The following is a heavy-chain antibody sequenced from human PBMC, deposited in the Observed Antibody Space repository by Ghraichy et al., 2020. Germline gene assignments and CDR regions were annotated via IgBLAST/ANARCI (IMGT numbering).Heavy chain of an antibody. CDR3: AKDYRPGYSYGEGDY. Sequence: GGSLRLSCAASGFTFSSYGMHWVRQAPGKGLEWVAFIRYDGSNKYYADSVKGRFTISRDNSKNTLYLQMNSLRAEDTAVYYCAKDYRPGYSYGEGDYWGQGTLVTVSS. V-gene: IGHV3-30*02. CDR1: GFTFSSYG. J-gene: IGHJ4*02. CDR2: IRYDGSNK. D-gene: IGHD5-18*01.